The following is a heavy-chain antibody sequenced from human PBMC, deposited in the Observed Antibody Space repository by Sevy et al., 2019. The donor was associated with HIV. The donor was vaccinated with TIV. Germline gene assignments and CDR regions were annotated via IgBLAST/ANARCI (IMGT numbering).Heavy chain of an antibody. CDR2: ISYDGSNQ. D-gene: IGHD1-1*01. V-gene: IGHV3-30-3*01. Sequence: GGSLRLSCAASGFTISEYSMHWVRQAPGKGLEWVATISYDGSNQHYADSVKGRFTLSRDNSKNSLFLQMNSLRAEDTAVYYCALERLSSNVAEYFQNWGQGTLVTVSS. CDR1: GFTISEYS. CDR3: ALERLSSNVAEYFQN. J-gene: IGHJ1*01.